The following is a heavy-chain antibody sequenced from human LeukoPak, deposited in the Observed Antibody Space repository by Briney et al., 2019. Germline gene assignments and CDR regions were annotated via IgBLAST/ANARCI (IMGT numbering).Heavy chain of an antibody. J-gene: IGHJ6*02. D-gene: IGHD4-17*01. CDR2: ISWNSGSI. CDR1: GFTFDDYA. Sequence: GGSLRLSCAASGFTFDDYAMHWVRQAPGKGLEWVSGISWNSGSIGYADSVKGRFTISRDNAKNSLYLQMNSLRAEDTALYYCAKDRLRSRGGYGMDVWGQGTTVTVSS. CDR3: AKDRLRSRGGYGMDV. V-gene: IGHV3-9*01.